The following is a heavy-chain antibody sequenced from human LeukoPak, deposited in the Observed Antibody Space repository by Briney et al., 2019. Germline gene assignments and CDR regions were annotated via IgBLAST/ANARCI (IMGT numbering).Heavy chain of an antibody. CDR3: ARVGGIPAAPDVYHYGMDV. CDR2: ISSSGSYI. J-gene: IGHJ6*02. V-gene: IGHV3-21*01. D-gene: IGHD2-2*01. CDR1: GFTFSSYS. Sequence: PGGSLRLSCAASGFTFSSYSMNWVRQAPGKGLEWVSAISSSGSYIYYPDSVKGRFTISRDNAKNSLYLQMNSLRAEDTAVFYCARVGGIPAAPDVYHYGMDVWGQGTTVTVSS.